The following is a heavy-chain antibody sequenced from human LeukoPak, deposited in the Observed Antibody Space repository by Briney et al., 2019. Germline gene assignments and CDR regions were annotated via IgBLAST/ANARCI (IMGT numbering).Heavy chain of an antibody. J-gene: IGHJ4*02. D-gene: IGHD2-2*03. V-gene: IGHV1-69*06. CDR2: IIPIFGTA. CDR3: ATVFGYCSSTSCYPDY. CDR1: GGTFSSYA. Sequence: SVKVSCKASGGTFSSYAISWVRQAPGQGLEWMGGIIPIFGTANYAQKFQGRVTITADKSTSTAYMELSSLRSEDTAVYYCATVFGYCSSTSCYPDYWGQGTLVTVSS.